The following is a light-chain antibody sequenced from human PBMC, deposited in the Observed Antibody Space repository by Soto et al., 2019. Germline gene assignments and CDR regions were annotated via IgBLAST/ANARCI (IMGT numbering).Light chain of an antibody. CDR3: QQRSNWPRGGFT. V-gene: IGKV3-11*01. J-gene: IGKJ5*01. CDR1: QSVSSY. Sequence: EIVLTQSPATLSLSPGERATLSCRASQSVSSYLAWYQQKPGQAPRLLIYDASNRATGIPPRFSGSGSGTDFTLTISSLEPEDFAVYYCQQRSNWPRGGFTFGQGTRLEIK. CDR2: DAS.